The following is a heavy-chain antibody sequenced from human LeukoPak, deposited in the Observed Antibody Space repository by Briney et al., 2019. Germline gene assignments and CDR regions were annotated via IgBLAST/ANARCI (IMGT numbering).Heavy chain of an antibody. D-gene: IGHD6-13*01. CDR3: ARDERRAAAAYYYYYGMDV. J-gene: IGHJ6*02. CDR2: IYYSGST. V-gene: IGHV4-31*03. Sequence: SETLSLTCTVSGGSISSGGYYWSWIRQHPGKGLEWIGYIYYSGSTYYNPSLKSRVTISVDTSKNQFSLKLSSVTAADTAVYYCARDERRAAAAYYYYYGMDVWGQGTTVTVSS. CDR1: GGSISSGGYY.